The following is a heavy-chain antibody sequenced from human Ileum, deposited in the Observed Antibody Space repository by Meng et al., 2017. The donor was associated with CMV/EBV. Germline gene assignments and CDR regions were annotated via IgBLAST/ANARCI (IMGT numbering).Heavy chain of an antibody. CDR1: GYSISSGYY. CDR2: IYHSGST. V-gene: IGHV4-38-2*02. J-gene: IGHJ3*02. Sequence: SETLSLTCTVSGYSISSGYYWGWIRQPPGKGLEWIGSIYHSGSTYYNPSLKSRVTISVDTSKNQFSLKLSSVTAANTAMYYCAGAEIVLMVYAADAFDIWGQGTMVTVSS. CDR3: AGAEIVLMVYAADAFDI. D-gene: IGHD2-8*01.